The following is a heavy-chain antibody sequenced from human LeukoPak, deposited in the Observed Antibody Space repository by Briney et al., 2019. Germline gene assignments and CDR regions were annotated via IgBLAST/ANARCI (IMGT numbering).Heavy chain of an antibody. J-gene: IGHJ3*02. CDR1: GGSISSGGYY. CDR2: IYYSGST. D-gene: IGHD6-19*01. Sequence: SETLSLTCTVSGGSISSGGYYWSWIRQHPGKGLEWIGYIYYSGSTYCNPSLKSRVTISVDTSKNQFSLKLSSVTAADTAVYYCARDPRTYSSGWYALPLRAFDIWGQGTMVTVSS. V-gene: IGHV4-31*03. CDR3: ARDPRTYSSGWYALPLRAFDI.